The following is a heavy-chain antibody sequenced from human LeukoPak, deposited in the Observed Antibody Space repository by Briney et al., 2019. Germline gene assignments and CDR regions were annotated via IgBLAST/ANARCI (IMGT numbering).Heavy chain of an antibody. CDR3: AKTQGYYDA. CDR1: GFTFSNYA. CDR2: IYGSDDKT. Sequence: PGGSLRLSGVASGFTFSNYAMSWVRQAPGKGLELVSGIYGSDDKTVYGDAVKGRFTISRDNSKNTLYLQMNSLRADDTAVYYCAKTQGYYDAWGQGALVTVSS. D-gene: IGHD2-15*01. J-gene: IGHJ5*02. V-gene: IGHV3-23*01.